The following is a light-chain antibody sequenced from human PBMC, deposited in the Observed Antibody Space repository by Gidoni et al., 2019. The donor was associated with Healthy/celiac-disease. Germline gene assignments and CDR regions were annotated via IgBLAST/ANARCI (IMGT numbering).Light chain of an antibody. J-gene: IGLJ2*01. CDR2: EGS. CDR1: SSDVGSYNL. Sequence: QSALTQPASESGSPGPSITISCTGTSSDVGSYNLVSWYQQHPGKAPKLMIYEGSKRPSGVSNRFSGSKSGNTASLTISGLQAEDEADYYCCSYAGSSTWVVFGGGTKLTVL. V-gene: IGLV2-23*01. CDR3: CSYAGSSTWVV.